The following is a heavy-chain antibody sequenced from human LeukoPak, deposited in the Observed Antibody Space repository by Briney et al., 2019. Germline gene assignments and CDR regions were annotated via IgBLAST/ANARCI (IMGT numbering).Heavy chain of an antibody. V-gene: IGHV5-51*01. D-gene: IGHD5-24*01. J-gene: IGHJ6*02. CDR2: IYPGDSDT. Sequence: GESLKISCKGSGYTFTNYWIGWVRQMPGKGLEWMGIIYPGDSDTRYSPSFQGQVTISADKSVTTAYLQWSSLKASDTAMYYCARREVATYYYGMDVWGQGTTVTVSS. CDR1: GYTFTNYW. CDR3: ARREVATYYYGMDV.